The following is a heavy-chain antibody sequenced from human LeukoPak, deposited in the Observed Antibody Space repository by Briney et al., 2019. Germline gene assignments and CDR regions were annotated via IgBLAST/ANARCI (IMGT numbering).Heavy chain of an antibody. D-gene: IGHD3-22*01. CDR3: ARRGGDDSSGLSYFDF. CDR2: INSDGSST. CDR1: GFTFSTYW. Sequence: GGSLRLSCAASGFTFSTYWMHWVRQAPGKGLVWVSRINSDGSSTNYADSVKGRFTISRDNAKNTLHLQMNSLRAEDTAVYYCARRGGDDSSGLSYFDFWGQGTLVTVSS. V-gene: IGHV3-74*01. J-gene: IGHJ4*02.